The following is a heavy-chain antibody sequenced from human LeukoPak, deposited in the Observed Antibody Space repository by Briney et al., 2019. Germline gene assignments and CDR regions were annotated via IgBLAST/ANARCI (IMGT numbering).Heavy chain of an antibody. CDR2: ISSGSDYT. V-gene: IGHV3-21*01. CDR3: AREGCSSTSCYEDDYYGMDV. J-gene: IGHJ6*01. Sequence: GGSLRLSCAASGFPFSTYTMNWVRQAPGKGLEWVSSISSGSDYTYYADSVRGRFTISRDNAKNSLYLQMNSLRAEDTAVYYCAREGCSSTSCYEDDYYGMDVWGQGTTVTVSS. CDR1: GFPFSTYT. D-gene: IGHD2-2*01.